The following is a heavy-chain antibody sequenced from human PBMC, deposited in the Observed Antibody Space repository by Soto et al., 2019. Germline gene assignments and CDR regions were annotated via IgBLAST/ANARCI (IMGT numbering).Heavy chain of an antibody. CDR3: ARDLMTGCSSTSCYEKGLMDV. CDR2: INPSGGST. D-gene: IGHD2-2*01. V-gene: IGHV1-46*01. Sequence: GASVKVSCKASGYTFTSYAMHWVRQAPGQGLEWMGIINPSGGSTSYAQKFQGRVTMIRDTSTSTVYMELSSLRSEDTAVYYCARDLMTGCSSTSCYEKGLMDVWGQGTTVTVSS. J-gene: IGHJ6*02. CDR1: GYTFTSYA.